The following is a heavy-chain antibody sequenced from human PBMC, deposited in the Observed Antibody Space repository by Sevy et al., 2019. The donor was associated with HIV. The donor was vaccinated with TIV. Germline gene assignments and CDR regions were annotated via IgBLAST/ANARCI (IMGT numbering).Heavy chain of an antibody. CDR1: GYTLSDLS. CDR3: ATLEYFYDTSGHSSGDY. J-gene: IGHJ4*02. D-gene: IGHD3-22*01. CDR2: FDPEDGET. Sequence: ASVKVSCKVSGYTLSDLSMYWVRQAPGKGLEWMGGFDPEDGETIYAQKFQGRVTMTEDTSTDTAYMELSSLRSEDTAVYYCATLEYFYDTSGHSSGDYWGQGTLVTVSS. V-gene: IGHV1-24*01.